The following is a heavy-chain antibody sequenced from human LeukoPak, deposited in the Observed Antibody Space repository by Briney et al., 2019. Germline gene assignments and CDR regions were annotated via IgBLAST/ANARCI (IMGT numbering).Heavy chain of an antibody. CDR1: GGSISSYY. V-gene: IGHV4-59*01. CDR3: ARVGVWEFSSGSYPNGRFDP. D-gene: IGHD3-10*01. J-gene: IGHJ5*02. CDR2: IYYSGST. Sequence: SETLSLTCTVSGGSISSYYWSWIRQPPGKGLEWIGYIYYSGSTNYNPSLKSRVTISVDTSKNQFSLKLSSVTAADTAVYYCARVGVWEFSSGSYPNGRFDPWGQGTLVTVSS.